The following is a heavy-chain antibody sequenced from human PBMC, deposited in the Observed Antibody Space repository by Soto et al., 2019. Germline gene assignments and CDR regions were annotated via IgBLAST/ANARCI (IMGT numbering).Heavy chain of an antibody. J-gene: IGHJ4*02. D-gene: IGHD3-10*01. Sequence: EVQLVESGGGLVKPGGSLRLSCAASGFTFSNAWMSWVRQAPGKGLEWVGRIKSKTDGGTTDYAAPVKGRFTISRDDSKNTLYLQMISLKTEDTAVYYCTTRITMVRGDFDYWGQGTLVTVSS. CDR3: TTRITMVRGDFDY. CDR2: IKSKTDGGTT. V-gene: IGHV3-15*01. CDR1: GFTFSNAW.